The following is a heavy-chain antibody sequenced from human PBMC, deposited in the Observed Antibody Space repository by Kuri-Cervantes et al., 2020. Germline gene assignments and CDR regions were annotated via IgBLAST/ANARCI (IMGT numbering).Heavy chain of an antibody. Sequence: GGSLRLSCAASGFTFSNYGMHWVRQAPGKGLEWVAVIWYDGSNKYYADSVKGRFTISRDNSKNTLYLQMNSLRAEDTAVYYCARNYGDYGMDVWGQGTTVTVSS. V-gene: IGHV3-33*08. CDR3: ARNYGDYGMDV. J-gene: IGHJ6*02. CDR2: IWYDGSNK. CDR1: GFTFSNYG. D-gene: IGHD4-17*01.